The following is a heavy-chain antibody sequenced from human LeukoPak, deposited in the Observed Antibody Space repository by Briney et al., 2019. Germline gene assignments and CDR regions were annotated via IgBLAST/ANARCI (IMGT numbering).Heavy chain of an antibody. CDR3: ARSGYSGYDAFDY. CDR2: IYPGDSDT. Sequence: GESLKISCKGSGYSFTSYWIGWVRQLPGKGLEWMGIIYPGDSDTRYSPSFQGQDTISADKSISTAYLQWSSLKASDTAMYYCARSGYSGYDAFDYWGQGTLVTVSS. V-gene: IGHV5-51*01. CDR1: GYSFTSYW. J-gene: IGHJ4*02. D-gene: IGHD5-12*01.